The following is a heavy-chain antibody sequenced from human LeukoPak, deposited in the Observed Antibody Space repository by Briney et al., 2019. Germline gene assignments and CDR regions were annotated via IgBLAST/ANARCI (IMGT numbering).Heavy chain of an antibody. CDR1: GFTFSGYT. Sequence: GGSLRLSCAASGFTFSGYTMNWVRQAPGKGLEWVAVISYDGSNKYYADSVKGRFTISRDNSKNTLYLQMNSLRAEDTAVYYCARDSSYYFDYWGQGTLVTVSS. CDR2: ISYDGSNK. CDR3: ARDSSYYFDY. J-gene: IGHJ4*02. V-gene: IGHV3-30*01.